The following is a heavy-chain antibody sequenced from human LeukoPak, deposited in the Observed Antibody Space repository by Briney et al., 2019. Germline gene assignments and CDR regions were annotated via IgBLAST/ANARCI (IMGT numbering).Heavy chain of an antibody. CDR1: GGSISSYY. Sequence: SETLSLTCTVSGGSISSYYWSWIRQPPGKGLEWIGYIYYSGSANYNPSLKSRVTISVDTSKNQFSLKLSSVTAADTAVYYCARVWPLVGAPYFDYWGQGTLVTVSS. CDR2: IYYSGSA. J-gene: IGHJ4*02. V-gene: IGHV4-59*12. CDR3: ARVWPLVGAPYFDY. D-gene: IGHD1-26*01.